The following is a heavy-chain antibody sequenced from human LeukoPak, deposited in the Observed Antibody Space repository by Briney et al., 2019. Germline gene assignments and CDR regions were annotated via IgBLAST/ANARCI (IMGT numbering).Heavy chain of an antibody. CDR2: IYYSGST. Sequence: SETLSLTCTVSGGSISSGGYYWSWIRQHPGKGLEWLGYIYYSGSTYYNPSLKSRVTISVDTSKNQFSLKLSSVTAADTAVYYCAKGDPESDFWSGYYRDWGQGTLVTVSS. D-gene: IGHD3-3*01. CDR1: GGSISSGGYY. V-gene: IGHV4-31*03. CDR3: AKGDPESDFWSGYYRD. J-gene: IGHJ4*02.